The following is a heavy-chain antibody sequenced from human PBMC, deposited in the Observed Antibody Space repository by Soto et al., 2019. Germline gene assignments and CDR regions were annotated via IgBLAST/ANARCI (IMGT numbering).Heavy chain of an antibody. Sequence: ASVKVSCKASGYTFTTYAIHWVRQAPGQSLEWMGWINVVNGDTKYSQKFQDRVTIIWDTSASTAYMDLSSLRSEDTAVYYCARNIGSGTFDYWGQGTLVTVSS. J-gene: IGHJ4*02. V-gene: IGHV1-3*01. CDR3: ARNIGSGTFDY. D-gene: IGHD1-26*01. CDR1: GYTFTTYA. CDR2: INVVNGDT.